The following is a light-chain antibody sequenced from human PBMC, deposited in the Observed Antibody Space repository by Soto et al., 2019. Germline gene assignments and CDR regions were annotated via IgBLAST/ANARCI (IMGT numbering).Light chain of an antibody. CDR1: QDINIY. CDR3: QQYDILPIT. CDR2: DAS. J-gene: IGKJ5*01. Sequence: DIQMTHSPSSLFASVGDRFTITCQATQDINIYLNRYQQKPGKAPNLLIYDASNLEIGVPSRFSGSGSGTHFTFTISSLQTEDIGTYYCQQYDILPITFGRGTRLEIK. V-gene: IGKV1-33*01.